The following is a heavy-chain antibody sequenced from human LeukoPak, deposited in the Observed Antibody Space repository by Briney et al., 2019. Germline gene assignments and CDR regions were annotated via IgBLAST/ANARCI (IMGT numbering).Heavy chain of an antibody. D-gene: IGHD3-3*01. Sequence: SETLSLTCTVSGGSISSYYWSWIRQPPGKGLEWIGYIYYSGSTNYNPSLKSRVTISVDTSKNQFSLKLSSVTAADTAVYYCARATQDTTYYDFWSGYYLTWGQGTLVTVSS. CDR3: ARATQDTTYYDFWSGYYLT. CDR1: GGSISSYY. CDR2: IYYSGST. J-gene: IGHJ4*02. V-gene: IGHV4-59*01.